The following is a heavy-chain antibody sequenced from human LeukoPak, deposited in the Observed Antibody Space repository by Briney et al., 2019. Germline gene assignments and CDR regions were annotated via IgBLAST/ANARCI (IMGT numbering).Heavy chain of an antibody. CDR3: ARFVYDSSGWSYYFDY. CDR2: IWPDGTNR. Sequence: PGRSLRLSCVASGFTFSSSGMHWVRQAPGKGLEWVAVIWPDGTNRYYVDSVKGRFTISRDSSKNTLYLQMSSLRAEDTAVYYCARFVYDSSGWSYYFDYWGQGTLVTVSS. D-gene: IGHD6-19*01. V-gene: IGHV3-33*01. CDR1: GFTFSSSG. J-gene: IGHJ4*02.